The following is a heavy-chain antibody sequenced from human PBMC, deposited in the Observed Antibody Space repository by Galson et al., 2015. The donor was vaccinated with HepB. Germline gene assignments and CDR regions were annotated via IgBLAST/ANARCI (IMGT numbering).Heavy chain of an antibody. D-gene: IGHD1-26*01. V-gene: IGHV3-72*01. J-gene: IGHJ5*02. CDR2: SRHKARGXSA. CDR1: XXXFSDHX. CDR3: ARTAXXGYNGFXXLDT. Sequence: RLXXAASXXXFSDHXXXWVXXAPGKGLEXXXRSRHKARGXSAEYAASVKGRFTISRDHTQNSVTLQMNRLGTEDXAVYYCARTAXXGYNGFXXLDTWGQG.